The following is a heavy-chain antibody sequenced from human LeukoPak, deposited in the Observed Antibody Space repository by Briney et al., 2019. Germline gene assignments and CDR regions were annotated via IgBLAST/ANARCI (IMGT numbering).Heavy chain of an antibody. Sequence: GGSLRLSCAASGFTFSSYAMHWVRQAPGKGLEWVAVISYDGSNKYYADSVKGRFTISRDNSKNTLYLQMNSLRAEDTAVYYCATASYYDILTSQTDYWGQGTLVTVSS. V-gene: IGHV3-30-3*01. CDR1: GFTFSSYA. CDR3: ATASYYDILTSQTDY. J-gene: IGHJ4*02. D-gene: IGHD3-9*01. CDR2: ISYDGSNK.